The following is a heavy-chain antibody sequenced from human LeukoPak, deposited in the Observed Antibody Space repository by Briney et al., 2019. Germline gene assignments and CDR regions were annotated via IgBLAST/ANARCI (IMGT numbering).Heavy chain of an antibody. D-gene: IGHD2-21*02. V-gene: IGHV3-23*01. CDR3: AKDRVRVTAAATADY. Sequence: GGSLRLSCAASGFTFSSYAMNWVRQAPGKGLEWVSAIGGSAGNTYYANSVKGRFTISRDNSKNTLYLQMNSLSAEDTAVYYCAKDRVRVTAAATADYWGQGTLVTVSS. CDR2: IGGSAGNT. J-gene: IGHJ4*02. CDR1: GFTFSSYA.